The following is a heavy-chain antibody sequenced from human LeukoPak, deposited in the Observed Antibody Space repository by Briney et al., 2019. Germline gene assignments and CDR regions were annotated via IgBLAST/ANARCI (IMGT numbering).Heavy chain of an antibody. CDR2: ISWNSGSI. J-gene: IGHJ4*02. Sequence: GRSPRLSCAASGFTFDDYAMHWVRQAPGKGLEGVSGISWNSGSIGYADSVKGRFTISRDNAKKSLFLQMNSLRAEDTALYYCAKGSTGSFLTDYWGQGTLVTVSS. CDR3: AKGSTGSFLTDY. V-gene: IGHV3-9*01. CDR1: GFTFDDYA. D-gene: IGHD1-26*01.